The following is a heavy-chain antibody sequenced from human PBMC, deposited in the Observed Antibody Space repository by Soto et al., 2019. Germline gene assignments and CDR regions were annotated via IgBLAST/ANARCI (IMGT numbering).Heavy chain of an antibody. V-gene: IGHV1-69*06. D-gene: IGHD5-12*01. CDR1: GGTFSSYA. J-gene: IGHJ6*02. CDR3: ARGREVATIYYGMDV. CDR2: IIPIFGTA. Sequence: VKVSFKXSGGTFSSYAISWLRQAPGQGLEWMGGIIPIFGTANYAQKFQGRVTITADKSTSTAYMELSSLRSEDTAVYYCARGREVATIYYGMDVWGQGTTVPVSS.